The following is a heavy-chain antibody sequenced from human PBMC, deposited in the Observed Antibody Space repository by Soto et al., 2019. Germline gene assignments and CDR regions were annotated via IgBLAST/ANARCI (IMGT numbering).Heavy chain of an antibody. CDR3: ARGWGTVTTLGYYYYYMDV. CDR1: GYTFTSYG. J-gene: IGHJ6*03. CDR2: ISAYNGNT. D-gene: IGHD4-17*01. V-gene: IGHV1-18*01. Sequence: ASVNVSCKASGYTFTSYGISWVRQAPGQGLEWMGWISAYNGNTSYAQKLQGRVTMTTNTSISTAYMELSSLRSEDTAVYYCARGWGTVTTLGYYYYYMDVWGKGTTVTVSS.